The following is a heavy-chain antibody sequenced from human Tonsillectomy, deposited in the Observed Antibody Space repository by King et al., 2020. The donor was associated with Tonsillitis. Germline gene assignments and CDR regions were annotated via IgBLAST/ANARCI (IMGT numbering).Heavy chain of an antibody. D-gene: IGHD3-22*01. CDR1: GFTFSSYA. Sequence: VQLVESGGGLVQPGGSLRLSCAASGFTFSSYAMSWVRQAPGKELEWVSAISGSGGSTFYADSVKGRFTISRDNSKNTLYLQMNSLRAEDTAVYYCAKEGYYYDSSGYPFDYWGQGTLVTVSS. CDR2: ISGSGGST. V-gene: IGHV3-23*04. J-gene: IGHJ4*02. CDR3: AKEGYYYDSSGYPFDY.